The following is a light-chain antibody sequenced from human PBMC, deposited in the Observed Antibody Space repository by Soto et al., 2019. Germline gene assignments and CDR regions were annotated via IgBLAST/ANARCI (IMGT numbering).Light chain of an antibody. CDR2: EVS. J-gene: IGLJ1*01. Sequence: QSALTQPASVSGSPGQSIAISCTGTSSDVGAYDYVSWYQQHPDRAPRLVIYEVSIRPSGVSNRFSGSKSVNTATLTISGLQAEDEADYYCASHTTTNTRVFGTGTKLTVL. CDR3: ASHTTTNTRV. V-gene: IGLV2-14*03. CDR1: SSDVGAYDY.